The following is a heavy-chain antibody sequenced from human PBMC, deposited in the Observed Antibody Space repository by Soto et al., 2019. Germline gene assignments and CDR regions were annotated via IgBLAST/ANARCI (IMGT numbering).Heavy chain of an antibody. Sequence: XESLRLSCVASGFTFTRYYMTWVRQAPGKGLEWVASINLDGSEQFYVDSVKGRFIISRDNARSSLYLQMNSLRAEDTALYFCSRENWFQDYWGPGTLVTVSS. V-gene: IGHV3-7*03. CDR1: GFTFTRYY. D-gene: IGHD3-9*01. J-gene: IGHJ4*02. CDR3: SRENWFQDY. CDR2: INLDGSEQ.